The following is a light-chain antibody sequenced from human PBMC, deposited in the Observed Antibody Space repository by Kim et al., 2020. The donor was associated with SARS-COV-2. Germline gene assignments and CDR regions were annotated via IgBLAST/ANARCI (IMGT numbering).Light chain of an antibody. CDR1: QSLRFSS. V-gene: IGKV3-20*01. J-gene: IGKJ2*01. CDR3: QYFGSSSSGFA. Sequence: EVMLTQSPGTVSLSPGETATLSCRASQSLRFSSLVWYQQKLGQAPRLLIYGASGRATGIPDRFSGSGSGTDFTLTISRLEPEDFAVYYCQYFGSSSSGFAFGQGTKLEI. CDR2: GAS.